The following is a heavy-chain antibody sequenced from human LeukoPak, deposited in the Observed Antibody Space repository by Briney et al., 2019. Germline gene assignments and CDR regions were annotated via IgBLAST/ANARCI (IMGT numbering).Heavy chain of an antibody. Sequence: ASVKVSCKPSGYTFTDYAINWVRQAPGQGLEWMGGIIPIFGTANYAQKFQGRVTITADESTSTAYMGLSSLRSEDTAVYYCARGKKEQWLANYYYYYGMDVWGQGTTVTVSS. V-gene: IGHV1-69*13. CDR1: GYTFTDYA. J-gene: IGHJ6*02. CDR3: ARGKKEQWLANYYYYYGMDV. D-gene: IGHD6-19*01. CDR2: IIPIFGTA.